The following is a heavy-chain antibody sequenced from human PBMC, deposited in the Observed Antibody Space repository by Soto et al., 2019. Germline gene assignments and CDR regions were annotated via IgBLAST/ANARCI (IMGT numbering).Heavy chain of an antibody. Sequence: QVQLVQSGAEVKKPGASVKVSCKASGYTLTKYGVSWVRQAPGQGLEWMGWISTYNGNTNYAQRLQGRVTMTTDTSTRAAYMELRSLGSDDAAVYYCARVAMTTSDYYYGMDVWGQGTTVTVSS. V-gene: IGHV1-18*04. J-gene: IGHJ6*02. CDR2: ISTYNGNT. CDR3: ARVAMTTSDYYYGMDV. D-gene: IGHD4-17*01. CDR1: GYTLTKYG.